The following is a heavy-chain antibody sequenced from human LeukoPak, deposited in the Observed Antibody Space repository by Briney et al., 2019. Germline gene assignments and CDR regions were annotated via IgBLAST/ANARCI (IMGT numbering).Heavy chain of an antibody. J-gene: IGHJ5*02. CDR3: ARHPLRGKAAVNWFDP. CDR2: IYYSGST. D-gene: IGHD6-13*01. V-gene: IGHV4-59*08. Sequence: NASETLSLTCTVSGGSISSYYWSWIRQPPGKGPEWIGYIYYSGSTNYNPSLKSRVTISVDTSKNQFSLKLSSVTAADTAVYYCARHPLRGKAAVNWFDPWGQGTLVTVSS. CDR1: GGSISSYY.